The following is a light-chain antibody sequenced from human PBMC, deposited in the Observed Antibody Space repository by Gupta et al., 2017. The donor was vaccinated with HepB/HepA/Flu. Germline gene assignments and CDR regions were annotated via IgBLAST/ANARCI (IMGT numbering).Light chain of an antibody. CDR3: QQRSNGPPVYT. CDR1: QSVSSY. V-gene: IGKV3-11*01. Sequence: EIVLTQSPATLSLSPGERATLSCRASQSVSSYLAWYQKKPGQAPRLLIYDASNRARGSAARFSGSGYGTDFTLTISSLEPEDFAVYYCQQRSNGPPVYTFGQGTKVEIK. J-gene: IGKJ2*01. CDR2: DAS.